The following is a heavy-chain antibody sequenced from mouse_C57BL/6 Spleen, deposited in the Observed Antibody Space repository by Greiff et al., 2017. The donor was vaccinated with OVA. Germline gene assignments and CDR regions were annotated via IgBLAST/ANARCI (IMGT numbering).Heavy chain of an antibody. D-gene: IGHD2-2*01. CDR2: IDPETGGT. CDR1: GYTFTDYE. J-gene: IGHJ2*01. V-gene: IGHV1-15*01. Sequence: VQRVESGAELVRPGASVTLSCKASGYTFTDYEMHWVKQTPVHGLEWIGAIDPETGGTAYNQKFKGKAILTADKSSSTAYMELRSLTSEDSAVYYCTRGGYLLFDYWGQGTTLTVSS. CDR3: TRGGYLLFDY.